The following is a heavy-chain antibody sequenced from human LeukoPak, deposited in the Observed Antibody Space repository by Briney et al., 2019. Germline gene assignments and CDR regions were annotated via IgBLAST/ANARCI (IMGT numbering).Heavy chain of an antibody. D-gene: IGHD3-10*01. J-gene: IGHJ4*02. CDR3: ARVRYGSGSYPNLYFDY. CDR1: GGSISSYY. V-gene: IGHV4-59*01. CDR2: IYYSGST. Sequence: SETLSLTCTVSGGSISSYYWSWIRQPPGKGLEWIGYIYYSGSTNYNPSLKSRVTISVDTSKNQFSLKLSSVTAADTAVYYCARVRYGSGSYPNLYFDYWGQGTLVTVSS.